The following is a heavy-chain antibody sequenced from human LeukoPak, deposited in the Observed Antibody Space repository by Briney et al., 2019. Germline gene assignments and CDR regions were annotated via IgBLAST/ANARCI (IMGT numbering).Heavy chain of an antibody. D-gene: IGHD3-22*01. Sequence: SETLSLTCAVSGGYVNRGTFFWTWIRKPPGQGLEWIGYISNSGSTNYHPSLKSRVTISSDTSKAQFTLKLTSVTAADTAVYYCARSPSGYRFDSWGQGTLVTVSS. V-gene: IGHV4-61*01. J-gene: IGHJ4*02. CDR3: ARSPSGYRFDS. CDR1: GGYVNRGTFF. CDR2: ISNSGST.